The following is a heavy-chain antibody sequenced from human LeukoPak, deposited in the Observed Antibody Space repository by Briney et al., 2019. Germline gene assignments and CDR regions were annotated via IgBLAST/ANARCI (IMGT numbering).Heavy chain of an antibody. Sequence: PSETLSLTCTVSGGSISSSSYYWGWIRQPPGKGLEWIGSIYYSGSTYYNPSLKSRVTISVDTSKNQFSLKLSSVTAADTAVHYCARHRVSGSYYGWGDWFDPWGQGTLVTVSS. CDR3: ARHRVSGSYYGWGDWFDP. V-gene: IGHV4-39*01. D-gene: IGHD1-26*01. J-gene: IGHJ5*02. CDR2: IYYSGST. CDR1: GGSISSSSYY.